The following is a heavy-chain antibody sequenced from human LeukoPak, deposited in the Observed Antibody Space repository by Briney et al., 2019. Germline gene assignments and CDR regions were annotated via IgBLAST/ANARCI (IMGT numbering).Heavy chain of an antibody. CDR2: FDPEDGET. V-gene: IGHV1-24*01. J-gene: IGHJ4*02. Sequence: ASVKVSCKVSGYTLTELSMHWVRQAPGKGLEWMGGFDPEDGETIYAQKFQGRVTMTEDTSTDTAYMELSSLRAEDAAVYYCAKSPFQLSLSLRYFDYWGQGTLVTVSS. CDR3: AKSPFQLSLSLRYFDY. CDR1: GYTLTELS. D-gene: IGHD2-2*01.